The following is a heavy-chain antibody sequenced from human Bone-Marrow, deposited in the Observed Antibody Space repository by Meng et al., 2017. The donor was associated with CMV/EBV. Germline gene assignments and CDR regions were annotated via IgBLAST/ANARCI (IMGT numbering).Heavy chain of an antibody. V-gene: IGHV1-69*10. Sequence: SVKVSCKASGYTFTGYYMHWVRQAPGQGLEWMGGIIPILGIANYAQKFQGRVTITADKSTSTAYMELSSLRSEDTAVYYCASLAAAGKKGFDYWGQGTLVTVSS. J-gene: IGHJ4*02. D-gene: IGHD6-13*01. CDR2: IIPILGIA. CDR3: ASLAAAGKKGFDY. CDR1: GYTFTGYY.